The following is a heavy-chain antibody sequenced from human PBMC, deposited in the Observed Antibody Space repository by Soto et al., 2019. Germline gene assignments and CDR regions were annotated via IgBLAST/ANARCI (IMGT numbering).Heavy chain of an antibody. J-gene: IGHJ4*02. CDR1: GFTFSSYG. D-gene: IGHD6-19*01. Sequence: GGSLRLSCAASGFTFSSYGMHWVRQAPGKGLEWVAVISYDGSNKYYADSVKGRFTISRDNSKNTLYLQMNSLRAEDTAVYYCAKGYSSAWYDFDCWGQGTLVTVSS. V-gene: IGHV3-30*18. CDR3: AKGYSSAWYDFDC. CDR2: ISYDGSNK.